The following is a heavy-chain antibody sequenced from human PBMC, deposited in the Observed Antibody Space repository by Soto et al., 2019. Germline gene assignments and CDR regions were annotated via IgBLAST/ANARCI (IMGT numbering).Heavy chain of an antibody. CDR3: ATRQGGSYNWFDP. J-gene: IGHJ5*02. CDR2: LYYSGNT. V-gene: IGHV4-39*01. Sequence: PSETQSLTCTVSGGSISRSSYSWAWIRQPPGKGLEWIGTLYYSGNTYYYPSLKSRVTISVDTSKNQFSLKLSSVTAADTAVYYCATRQGGSYNWFDPWGQGTLVTVSS. D-gene: IGHD2-15*01. CDR1: GGSISRSSYS.